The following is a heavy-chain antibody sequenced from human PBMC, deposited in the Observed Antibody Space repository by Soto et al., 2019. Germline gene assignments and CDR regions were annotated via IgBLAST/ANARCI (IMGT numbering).Heavy chain of an antibody. J-gene: IGHJ6*02. V-gene: IGHV1-69*13. CDR3: ARDVRPGSGSRYYYYGMDV. CDR2: IIPIFGTA. D-gene: IGHD3-10*01. CDR1: GGTFSSYA. Sequence: SVKVYCKASGGTFSSYAISGVRQAPGEGLEWMGGIIPIFGTANYAQKFQGRVTITADESTSTAYMELGSLRSEDTAVYYCARDVRPGSGSRYYYYGMDVWGQGTTVTVSS.